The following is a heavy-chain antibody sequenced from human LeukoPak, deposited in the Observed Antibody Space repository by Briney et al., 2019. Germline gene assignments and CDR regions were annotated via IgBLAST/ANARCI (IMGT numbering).Heavy chain of an antibody. D-gene: IGHD4-17*01. CDR2: KNPNSGNA. CDR1: GYTFTSYD. V-gene: IGHV1-8*03. CDR3: ARSATVTNYYYYYMDV. J-gene: IGHJ6*03. Sequence: ASVKVSCKASGYTFTSYDINWVRQATGQGLEWMGWKNPNSGNAGYAQKFQGRVTITRNTSISTAYMELSSLRSEDTAVYYCARSATVTNYYYYYMDVWGKGTTVTVSS.